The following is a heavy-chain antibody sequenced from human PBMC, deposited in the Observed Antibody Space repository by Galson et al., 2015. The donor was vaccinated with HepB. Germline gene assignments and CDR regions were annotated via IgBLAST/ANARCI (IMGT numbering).Heavy chain of an antibody. CDR3: ARDKDGYNNPYYDF. CDR2: ITPVLGIT. D-gene: IGHD5-24*01. Sequence: SVKVSCKASGGTFSSYTISWVRQAPGQGLEWMGGITPVLGITDYAQKFQGRVTIIADKSTNIAYMELRSLRSEDMAVYYCARDKDGYNNPYYDFWGQGTLVTVSS. V-gene: IGHV1-69*10. J-gene: IGHJ4*02. CDR1: GGTFSSYT.